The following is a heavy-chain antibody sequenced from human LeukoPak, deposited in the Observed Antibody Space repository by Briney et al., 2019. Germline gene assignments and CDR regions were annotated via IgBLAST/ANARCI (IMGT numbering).Heavy chain of an antibody. CDR1: GYSFTGHY. J-gene: IGHJ4*02. V-gene: IGHV1-2*02. CDR3: ARFQPPRTIFGVAHGVDY. CDR2: INPKSGDT. D-gene: IGHD3-3*01. Sequence: ASVKVSCKASGYSFTGHYLHWVRQAPGQGLEWMGWINPKSGDTNYAQKFQGRVTMTRDTSISTAYMDMSSLRSDDTAVYYCARFQPPRTIFGVAHGVDYWGQGTLVTVSS.